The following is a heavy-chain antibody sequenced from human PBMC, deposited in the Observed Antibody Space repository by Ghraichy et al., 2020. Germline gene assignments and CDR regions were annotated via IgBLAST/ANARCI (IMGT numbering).Heavy chain of an antibody. V-gene: IGHV3-48*02. D-gene: IGHD2-21*02. CDR3: AREGDSDIFAAI. CDR1: EFTFSKYS. Sequence: GGSLRLSCVGSEFTFSKYSMNWVRQSPGKGLQWVSHIQYSGTSKFYIDSVRGRFTISRDNAKNSVYLQMNSLREEDTAVYYCAREGDSDIFAAIWGQGTMVTVPS. J-gene: IGHJ3*02. CDR2: IQYSGTSK.